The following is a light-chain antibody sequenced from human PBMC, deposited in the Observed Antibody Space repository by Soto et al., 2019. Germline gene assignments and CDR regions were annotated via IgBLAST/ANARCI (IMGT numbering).Light chain of an antibody. V-gene: IGLV2-14*01. CDR3: SSYTSSSTLV. J-gene: IGLJ3*02. CDR1: SSDVGVYNY. Sequence: QSALTQPASVSGSPGQSITISCTGTSSDVGVYNYVSWYQQHPGKAPKLMIYEVSNRPSGVSNRFSGSKSGNTASLTISGLQAEDEADYYCSSYTSSSTLVFGGGTKLTLL. CDR2: EVS.